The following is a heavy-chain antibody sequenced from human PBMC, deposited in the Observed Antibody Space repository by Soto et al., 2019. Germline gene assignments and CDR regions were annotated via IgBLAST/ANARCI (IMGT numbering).Heavy chain of an antibody. J-gene: IGHJ6*02. CDR2: ISSSSSTI. CDR3: ARERVPAARRGYYYGMDV. Sequence: GGSLRLSCAASGFTFSSYSMNWVRQAPGKGLEWVSYISSSSSTIYYADSVKGRFTISRDNAKNSLYLQMNSLRDEDTAVYYCARERVPAARRGYYYGMDVWGQGTTVTVSS. D-gene: IGHD2-2*01. CDR1: GFTFSSYS. V-gene: IGHV3-48*02.